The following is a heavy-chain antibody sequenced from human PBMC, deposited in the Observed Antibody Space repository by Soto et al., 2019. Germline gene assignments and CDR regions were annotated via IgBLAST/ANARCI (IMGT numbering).Heavy chain of an antibody. CDR1: GGSISSYY. D-gene: IGHD1-1*01. CDR3: ARYNWGAMGAFDI. J-gene: IGHJ3*02. V-gene: IGHV4-59*01. Sequence: QVQLQESGPGLVKPSETLSLTCTVSGGSISSYYWSWIRRPPGKGLEWIGYIYYSGSTNYNPSLKSRVIISVDTSKNQFSLKLSSVTAADTAVYYCARYNWGAMGAFDIWGQGTMVTVSS. CDR2: IYYSGST.